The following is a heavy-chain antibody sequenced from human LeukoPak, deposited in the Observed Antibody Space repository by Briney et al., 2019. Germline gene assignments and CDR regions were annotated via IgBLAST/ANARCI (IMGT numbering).Heavy chain of an antibody. D-gene: IGHD4-17*01. V-gene: IGHV4-39*07. Sequence: SETLSLTCTVSGYSISSSTYYWAWIRQPPGKGLEWIGTFYYSGSTYYKPSLKSRVTISVDTSKNQFSLKLSSVTAADTAVYYCARDGGDYGDAFDVWGQGTMVTVSS. J-gene: IGHJ3*01. CDR3: ARDGGDYGDAFDV. CDR2: FYYSGST. CDR1: GYSISSSTYY.